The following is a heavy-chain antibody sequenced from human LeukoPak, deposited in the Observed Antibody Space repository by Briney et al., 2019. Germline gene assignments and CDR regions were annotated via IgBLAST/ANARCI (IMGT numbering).Heavy chain of an antibody. J-gene: IGHJ6*02. CDR2: INPNSGGT. Sequence: ASVKVSCTASGYTFTGYYMHWVRQAPGQGLEWMGWINPNSGGTNYAQKFQGRVTMTRDTSISTAYMELSRLRSDDTAVYYCARDRSSAESPYGMDGWGQGTTVTVSS. V-gene: IGHV1-2*02. CDR1: GYTFTGYY. D-gene: IGHD6-6*01. CDR3: ARDRSSAESPYGMDG.